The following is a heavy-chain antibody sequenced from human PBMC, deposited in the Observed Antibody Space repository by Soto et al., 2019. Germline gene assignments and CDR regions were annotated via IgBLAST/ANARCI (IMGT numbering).Heavy chain of an antibody. CDR3: ARDPGTKYCTNGVCYGHFDY. D-gene: IGHD2-8*01. CDR1: GGSISSYY. V-gene: IGHV4-4*07. J-gene: IGHJ4*02. CDR2: IYTSGST. Sequence: PSETLSLTCTVSGGSISSYYWSWIRQPAGKGLEWIGRIYTSGSTNYNPSLKSRVTMSVDTSKNQLSLKLSSVTAADTAVYYCARDPGTKYCTNGVCYGHFDYWGQGTLVTVSS.